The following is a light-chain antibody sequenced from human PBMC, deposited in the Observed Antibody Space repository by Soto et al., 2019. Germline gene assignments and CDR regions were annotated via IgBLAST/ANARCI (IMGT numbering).Light chain of an antibody. CDR3: QQRTNWPPLT. CDR1: QSVGTY. CDR2: DAS. Sequence: EIVLTQSPATLSLSPGERATLSCRASQSVGTYLAWYQQKPGQAPRLLIYDASNRATGIPARFSGSGSGTDFTLTISVLEPEDFAVYYCQQRTNWPPLTFGGGTKVEIK. J-gene: IGKJ4*01. V-gene: IGKV3-11*01.